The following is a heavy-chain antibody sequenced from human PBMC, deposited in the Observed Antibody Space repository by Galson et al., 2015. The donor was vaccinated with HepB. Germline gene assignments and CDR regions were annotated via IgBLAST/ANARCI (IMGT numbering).Heavy chain of an antibody. Sequence: SLRLSCAASGFTFSNAWMSWVRQAPGKGLEWVGRIKSKTDGGTTDYAAPVKGRFTISRDDSKNTLYLQMNSLKTEDTAVYYCTTDRVYYDFWSGYYRTYYFDYWGQGTLVTVSS. J-gene: IGHJ4*02. CDR2: IKSKTDGGTT. CDR3: TTDRVYYDFWSGYYRTYYFDY. V-gene: IGHV3-15*01. CDR1: GFTFSNAW. D-gene: IGHD3-3*01.